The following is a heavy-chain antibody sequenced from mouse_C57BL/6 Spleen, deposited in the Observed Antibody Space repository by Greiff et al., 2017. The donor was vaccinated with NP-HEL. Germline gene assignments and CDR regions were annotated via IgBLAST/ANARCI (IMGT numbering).Heavy chain of an antibody. CDR1: GYTFTDYE. D-gene: IGHD3-1*01. Sequence: QVQLQQSGAELVRPGASVTLSCKASGYTFTDYEMHWVKQTPVHGLEWIGAIDPETGGTAYNQKFKGKAILTADKSSSTAYMELRSLTSEDSAAYYCTRWHRGYAIDYWGQGTSVTVSA. CDR3: TRWHRGYAIDY. J-gene: IGHJ4*01. CDR2: IDPETGGT. V-gene: IGHV1-15*01.